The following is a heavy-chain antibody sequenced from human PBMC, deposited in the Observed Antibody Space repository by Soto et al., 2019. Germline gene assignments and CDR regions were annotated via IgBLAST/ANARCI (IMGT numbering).Heavy chain of an antibody. CDR2: ISDDGRNK. CDR1: GFSFRNYG. J-gene: IGHJ3*02. D-gene: IGHD5-18*01. V-gene: IGHV3-30*18. Sequence: QVQLVESGGGVVQPGRSLRLSCAASGFSFRNYGMHWVRQAPGKGLEWVAVISDDGRNKYNVASVEGRFTISRDNSKKTVFMQMNSLRAEDTAVYYCAKGGGYSYGTNDAFDIWGQGTMVTVSS. CDR3: AKGGGYSYGTNDAFDI.